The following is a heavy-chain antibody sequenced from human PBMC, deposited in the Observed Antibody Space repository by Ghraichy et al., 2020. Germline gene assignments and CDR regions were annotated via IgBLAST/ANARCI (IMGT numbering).Heavy chain of an antibody. CDR1: GGSFSGYY. V-gene: IGHV4-34*01. CDR2: INHSGST. Sequence: SETLSLTCAVYGGSFSGYYWSWIRQPPGKGLEWIGEINHSGSTNYNPSLKSRVTISVDTSKNQFSLKLSSVTAADTAVYYCAGGSYGLIDYWGQGTLVTVSS. J-gene: IGHJ4*02. D-gene: IGHD5-18*01. CDR3: AGGSYGLIDY.